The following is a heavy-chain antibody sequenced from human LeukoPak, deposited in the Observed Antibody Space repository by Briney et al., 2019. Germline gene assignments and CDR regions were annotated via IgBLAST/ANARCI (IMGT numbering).Heavy chain of an antibody. CDR1: GFNFSSYG. CDR2: IWFDGSNK. J-gene: IGHJ6*02. V-gene: IGHV3-33*01. D-gene: IGHD6-19*01. CDR3: AREQWLVSYYYGMDV. Sequence: GGSLRLSCAASGFNFSSYGMHWVRQAPGKGLEWVAVIWFDGSNKYYGDSVQGRFTISRDNSKNTLYLQMSSLRPEDTAVYYCAREQWLVSYYYGMDVWGQGTTVTVSS.